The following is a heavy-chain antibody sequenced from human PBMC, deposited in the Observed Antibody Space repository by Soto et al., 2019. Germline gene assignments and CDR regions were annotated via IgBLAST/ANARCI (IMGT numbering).Heavy chain of an antibody. D-gene: IGHD3-3*02. CDR2: IVPIFRTA. CDR1: GGSFSTAA. Sequence: QVQVVQSGAEVKKPGSSVKVSCKASGGSFSTAAISWVRQAPGQGLEWMGGIVPIFRTADYAQTFQGRVTIIADESTSTAYLELSSLRSEDTAVYYCARDKDRPQLGGNYYYIMDVWGQGTTVTVSS. J-gene: IGHJ6*02. V-gene: IGHV1-69*12. CDR3: ARDKDRPQLGGNYYYIMDV.